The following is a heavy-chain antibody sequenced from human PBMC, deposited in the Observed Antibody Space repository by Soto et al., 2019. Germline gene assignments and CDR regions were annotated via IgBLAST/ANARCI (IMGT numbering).Heavy chain of an antibody. Sequence: GGSLRLSCAASGFTFSSYAMSWVHQAPGKGLEWVSAISGSGGSTYYADSVKGRFTISRDNSKNTLYLQMNSLRAEDTAVYYCAKDPALVPAAIVDWFDPWGQGTLVTVSS. CDR2: ISGSGGST. CDR3: AKDPALVPAAIVDWFDP. CDR1: GFTFSSYA. J-gene: IGHJ5*02. V-gene: IGHV3-23*01. D-gene: IGHD2-2*01.